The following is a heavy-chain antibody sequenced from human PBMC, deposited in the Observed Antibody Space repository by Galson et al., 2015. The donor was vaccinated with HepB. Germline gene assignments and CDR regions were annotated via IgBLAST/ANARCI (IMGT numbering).Heavy chain of an antibody. CDR2: IYPGDSDT. Sequence: QSGAEVKKPGESLKISCKGSGYSFTSYWIGWVRQMPGKGLEWMGIIYPGDSDTRYSPSFQGQVTISADKSISTTHLQWSSLKASDTAMYYCATAKYYHSSGYYGPNDAFDIWGQGTMVTVSS. V-gene: IGHV5-51*01. CDR1: GYSFTSYW. D-gene: IGHD3-22*01. CDR3: ATAKYYHSSGYYGPNDAFDI. J-gene: IGHJ3*02.